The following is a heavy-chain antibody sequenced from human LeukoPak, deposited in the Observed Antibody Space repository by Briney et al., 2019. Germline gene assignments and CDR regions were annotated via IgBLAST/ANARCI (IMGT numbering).Heavy chain of an antibody. D-gene: IGHD3-9*01. CDR2: IYSDDST. J-gene: IGHJ4*02. V-gene: IGHV3-66*01. Sequence: GGSLRLSCAASGFTVSSTYMSWVRQAPGKGLEWVSFIYSDDSTYYPDSVKGRFIISRDNSKNTVYLQMNGLRAEDTAVYYCARGILLRYFDYWGQGTLVTVSS. CDR1: GFTVSSTY. CDR3: ARGILLRYFDY.